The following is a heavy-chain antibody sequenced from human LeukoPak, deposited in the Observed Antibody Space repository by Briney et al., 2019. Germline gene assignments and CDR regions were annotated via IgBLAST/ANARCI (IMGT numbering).Heavy chain of an antibody. CDR2: INHSGST. V-gene: IGHV4-34*01. J-gene: IGHJ4*02. Sequence: SETLSLTCAVYGRSFSGYYWSWIRQPPGKGLEWIGEINHSGSTNYNPSLKSRVTISVDTSKNQFSLKLSSVTAADTAVYYCARGPYCGGDCYSHLDYWGQGTLVTVSS. CDR3: ARGPYCGGDCYSHLDY. D-gene: IGHD2-21*02. CDR1: GRSFSGYY.